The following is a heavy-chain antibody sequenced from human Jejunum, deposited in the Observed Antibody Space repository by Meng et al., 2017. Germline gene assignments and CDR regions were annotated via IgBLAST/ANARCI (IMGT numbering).Heavy chain of an antibody. J-gene: IGHJ4*02. V-gene: IGHV3-7*01. Sequence: GESLKISCAASGFIFSTNWMGWVRQAPGKGLEWVAHIKKDGGETTYADSVKGRFTISRDNAKNSLFLQMNSLRVEDTAMYYCARDNFGAPERYDYWGQGTRVTVSS. D-gene: IGHD1-1*01. CDR2: IKKDGGET. CDR3: ARDNFGAPERYDY. CDR1: GFIFSTNW.